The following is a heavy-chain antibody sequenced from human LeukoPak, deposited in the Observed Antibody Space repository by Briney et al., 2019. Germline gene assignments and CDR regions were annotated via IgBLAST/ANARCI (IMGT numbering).Heavy chain of an antibody. CDR2: TDGSGGSA. Sequence: GGSLRLSCAGSGFTFSSYAMSWVRQAPGKALEWVSATDGSGGSAYYADSVRGRFTISRDNSKNTLYLQMNSLRVEDTAVYYCAKDRPHPSAEPTNFDYWGQGTLVTVSS. D-gene: IGHD1-14*01. CDR1: GFTFSSYA. J-gene: IGHJ4*02. CDR3: AKDRPHPSAEPTNFDY. V-gene: IGHV3-23*01.